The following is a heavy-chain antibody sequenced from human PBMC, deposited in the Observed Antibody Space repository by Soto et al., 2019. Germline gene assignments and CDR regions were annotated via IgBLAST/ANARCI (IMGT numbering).Heavy chain of an antibody. Sequence: XETLSLTCTFSVDSIRSSNYYCGWIRQPPWKGLEWIGSIYYSGSTYYNPSLKSRVTISVDTSTSQFSLKLSSVTAADTAMYHCARHQRMGGLRVVPMGNWFEPWGQGTLVIVSS. D-gene: IGHD3-16*01. J-gene: IGHJ5*02. CDR3: ARHQRMGGLRVVPMGNWFEP. CDR1: VDSIRSSNYY. CDR2: IYYSGST. V-gene: IGHV4-39*01.